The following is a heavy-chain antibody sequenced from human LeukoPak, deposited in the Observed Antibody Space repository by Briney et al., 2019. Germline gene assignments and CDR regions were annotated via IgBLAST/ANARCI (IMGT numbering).Heavy chain of an antibody. CDR3: ARDRSFSSGDTGS. Sequence: GASVKVSCKASGYTFTSYGISWVRQAPGQGLEWMGWISAYNGNTNYAQKFQGRVTITADKSTSTAHMELSSLRSEDTAVYYCARDRSFSSGDTGSWGQGTLVTVSS. D-gene: IGHD6-19*01. CDR2: ISAYNGNT. CDR1: GYTFTSYG. J-gene: IGHJ5*02. V-gene: IGHV1-18*01.